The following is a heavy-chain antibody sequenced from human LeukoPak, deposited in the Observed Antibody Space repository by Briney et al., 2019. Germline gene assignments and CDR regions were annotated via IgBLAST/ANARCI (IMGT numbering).Heavy chain of an antibody. CDR2: IKQDGSEK. Sequence: GGSLRLSCAASGFTFNAFYMSWVRQAPGKGLEWVANIKQDGSEKYYVDSVKGRFTISRDNAKNSLYLQMNSLRAEDTAVYYCAILIAAAGMNYWGQGTLVTVSS. CDR3: AILIAAAGMNY. V-gene: IGHV3-7*01. D-gene: IGHD6-13*01. J-gene: IGHJ4*02. CDR1: GFTFNAFY.